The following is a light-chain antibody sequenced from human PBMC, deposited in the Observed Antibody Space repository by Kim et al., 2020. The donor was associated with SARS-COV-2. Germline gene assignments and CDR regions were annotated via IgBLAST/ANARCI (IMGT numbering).Light chain of an antibody. J-gene: IGLJ1*01. CDR2: QDS. CDR1: KLGDKY. Sequence: VSPGQTASITCSGDKLGDKYACWYQQKPGQSPVLVIYQDSKRPSGIPERFSGSNSGNTATLTISGTQAMDEADYYCQAWDSSTHYVFGTGTKVTFL. V-gene: IGLV3-1*01. CDR3: QAWDSSTHYV.